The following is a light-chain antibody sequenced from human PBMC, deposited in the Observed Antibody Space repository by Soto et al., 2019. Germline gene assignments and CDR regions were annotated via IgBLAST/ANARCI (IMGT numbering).Light chain of an antibody. CDR2: VNS. V-gene: IGLV1-40*01. CDR1: SSHIRAAYD. CDR3: QSYDSSMSGWV. J-gene: IGLJ1*01. Sequence: QSVPTPPPPVSGAPGQRVTISCTGSSSHIRAAYDVHCYQHLPGTAPKLLIFVNSNRPSGVPDRFSGSKSGTSASLAITGLQAEDEADYYCQSYDSSMSGWVFGTGTKGTV.